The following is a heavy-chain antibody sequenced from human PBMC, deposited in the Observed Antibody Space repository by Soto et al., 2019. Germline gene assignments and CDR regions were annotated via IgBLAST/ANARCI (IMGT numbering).Heavy chain of an antibody. Sequence: PGGSLRLSCAASGFTFSSCWMHWVRQAPGKGLVWVSRIDSDGISTNYADSVKGRFTISRDNAKNMLYLQMNSLRAEDTAVYYCASHSTYYYDSSAYSWGQGTLVSVSS. CDR1: GFTFSSCW. J-gene: IGHJ4*02. CDR2: IDSDGIST. V-gene: IGHV3-74*01. CDR3: ASHSTYYYDSSAYS. D-gene: IGHD3-22*01.